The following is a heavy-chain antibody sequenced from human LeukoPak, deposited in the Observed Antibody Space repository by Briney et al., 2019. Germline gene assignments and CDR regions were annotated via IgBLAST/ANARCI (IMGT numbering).Heavy chain of an antibody. CDR3: ARERLYYYDSSGTADDAFDI. Sequence: GASVKVPCKASGGTFSSYAISWVRQAPGQGLEWMGRIIPIFGTANYAQKFQGRVTITADKSTSTAYMELSSLRSEDTAVYYCARERLYYYDSSGTADDAFDIWGQGTMVTVSS. CDR1: GGTFSSYA. J-gene: IGHJ3*02. D-gene: IGHD3-22*01. CDR2: IIPIFGTA. V-gene: IGHV1-69*06.